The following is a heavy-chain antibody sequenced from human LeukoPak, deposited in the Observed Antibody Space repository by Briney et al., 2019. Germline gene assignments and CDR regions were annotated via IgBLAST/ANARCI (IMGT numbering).Heavy chain of an antibody. Sequence: GGSLRLSCAASGFTVSSNYMSWVRQAPGKGLEWISVIYPGGGTYYADSVKGRFTISRDNSKNTLYLQMNSPRAEDTAVYYCASGYSSSWYLGYWGQGTLVTVSS. CDR2: IYPGGGT. V-gene: IGHV3-66*01. CDR1: GFTVSSNY. D-gene: IGHD6-13*01. J-gene: IGHJ4*02. CDR3: ASGYSSSWYLGY.